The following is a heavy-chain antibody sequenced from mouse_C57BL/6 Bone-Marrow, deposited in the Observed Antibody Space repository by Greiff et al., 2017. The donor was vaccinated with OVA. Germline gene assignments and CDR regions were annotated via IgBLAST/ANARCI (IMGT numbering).Heavy chain of an antibody. D-gene: IGHD1-1*01. J-gene: IGHJ1*03. CDR3: ARYGVVATPYWYFDV. CDR1: GFTFTDYY. Sequence: EVKVEESGGGLVQPGGSLSLSCAASGFTFTDYYMSWVRQPPGKALEWLGFIRNKANGYTTEYSASVKGRFTISRDNSQSILYLQMNALRAEDSATYYCARYGVVATPYWYFDVWGTGTTVTVSS. V-gene: IGHV7-3*01. CDR2: IRNKANGYTT.